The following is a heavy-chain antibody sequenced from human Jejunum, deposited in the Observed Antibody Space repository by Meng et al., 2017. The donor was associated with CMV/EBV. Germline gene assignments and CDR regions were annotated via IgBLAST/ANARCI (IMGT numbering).Heavy chain of an antibody. Sequence: QRQREGPGPGLVKPSGTLSLSCTVSGESIKNNSPFWGWIRQPPGKGLEWIGTIYYTGTTYNNPSLKSRVAISIDTSKNQFSLKLTSVTAADTAIYYCARGIYDFWEPDYWGQGTLVTVSS. CDR2: IYYTGTT. D-gene: IGHD3-3*01. CDR3: ARGIYDFWEPDY. CDR1: GESIKNNSPF. V-gene: IGHV4-39*07. J-gene: IGHJ4*02.